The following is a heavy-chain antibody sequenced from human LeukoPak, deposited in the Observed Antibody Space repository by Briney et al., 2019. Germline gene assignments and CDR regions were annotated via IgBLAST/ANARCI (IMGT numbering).Heavy chain of an antibody. D-gene: IGHD3-10*01. CDR3: FRQRNSGGYYSNY. Sequence: GASVKVSCKASGYSFTSYYMHWVRQAPGQGLEWMGWINPNSGVTNYGQKFQGRVTMTRDTSITTAYMELNSLRSDDTAVYYCFRQRNSGGYYSNYWGQGTLVTVSS. CDR1: GYSFTSYY. CDR2: INPNSGVT. J-gene: IGHJ4*02. V-gene: IGHV1-2*02.